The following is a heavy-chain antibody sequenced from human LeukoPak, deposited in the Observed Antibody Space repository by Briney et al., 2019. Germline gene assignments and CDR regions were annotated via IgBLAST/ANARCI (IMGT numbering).Heavy chain of an antibody. CDR1: GFTFSSFP. Sequence: HPGGALRLSCAASGFTFSSFPMSWVRQAPGKGLDWVSAISTSGGTTYYADSVKGRFTISRDNAKNSLYLQMNSLRAEDTAVYYCARGMATRNYYGSGILDYWSQGTLVTVSS. V-gene: IGHV3-23*01. J-gene: IGHJ4*02. CDR2: ISTSGGTT. CDR3: ARGMATRNYYGSGILDY. D-gene: IGHD3-10*01.